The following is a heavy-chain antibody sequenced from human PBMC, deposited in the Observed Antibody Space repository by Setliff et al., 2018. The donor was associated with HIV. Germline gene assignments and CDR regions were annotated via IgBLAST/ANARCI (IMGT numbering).Heavy chain of an antibody. J-gene: IGHJ4*02. V-gene: IGHV3-21*01. CDR3: ARVGVEATVFFDY. CDR2: ISSSSTYI. D-gene: IGHD2-15*01. Sequence: GGSLRLSCAASGFTFRNAWMNWVRQAPGKGLEWVSSISSSSTYIYYADSVRGRFTISRDNAKNSLYLQMNSLRAEDTAVYYCARVGVEATVFFDYWGQGTLVTVSS. CDR1: GFTFRNAW.